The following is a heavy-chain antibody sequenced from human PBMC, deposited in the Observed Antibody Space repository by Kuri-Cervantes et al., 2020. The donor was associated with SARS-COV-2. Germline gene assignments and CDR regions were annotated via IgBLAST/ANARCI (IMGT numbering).Heavy chain of an antibody. D-gene: IGHD1-1*01. CDR3: ARDQLVPSPHFDY. CDR2: FDPEDGET. J-gene: IGHJ4*02. CDR1: GYTLTELS. Sequence: ASVKVSCKVSGYTLTELSMHWVRQAPGKGLEWMGGFDPEDGETIYAQKFQGRVTITADKSTSTAYMELSSLTSEDTAIYYCARDQLVPSPHFDYWGQGTLVTVSS. V-gene: IGHV1-24*01.